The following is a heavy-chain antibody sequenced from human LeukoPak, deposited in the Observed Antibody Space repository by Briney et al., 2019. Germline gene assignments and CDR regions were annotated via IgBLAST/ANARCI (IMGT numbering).Heavy chain of an antibody. J-gene: IGHJ4*02. CDR1: GFTFTNYA. D-gene: IGHD3-10*01. CDR3: AKAYGSGRGFDFFDY. Sequence: PGGSLRLSCAASGFTFTNYALSWVRQAPGKGLEWVSLITGNGFTTYYPDSVKGRFTISRDNSKNTLSLQMNSLRGGDTAVYYCAKAYGSGRGFDFFDYWGQGTLVTVSS. V-gene: IGHV3-23*01. CDR2: ITGNGFTT.